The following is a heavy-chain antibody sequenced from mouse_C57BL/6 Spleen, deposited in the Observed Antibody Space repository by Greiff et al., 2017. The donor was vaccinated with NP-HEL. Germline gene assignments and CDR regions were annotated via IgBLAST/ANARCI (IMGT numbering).Heavy chain of an antibody. D-gene: IGHD1-1*01. Sequence: LVESGAELVRPGASVTLSCKASGYTFTDYEMHWVKQTPVHGLEWIGAIDPETGGTAYNQKFKGKAILTADKSSSTAYMELRSLTSEYSAVYYCTRNPLYYYGSSYDWYFDVWGTGTTVTVSS. J-gene: IGHJ1*03. CDR2: IDPETGGT. CDR3: TRNPLYYYGSSYDWYFDV. V-gene: IGHV1-15*01. CDR1: GYTFTDYE.